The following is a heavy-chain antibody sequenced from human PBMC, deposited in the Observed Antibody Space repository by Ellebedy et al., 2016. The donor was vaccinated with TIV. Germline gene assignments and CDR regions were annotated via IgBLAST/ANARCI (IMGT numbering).Heavy chain of an antibody. CDR2: IVPILGIP. CDR1: GATFSGSA. Sequence: SVKVSCKASGATFSGSAISWVRQAPGQGLEWMGGIVPILGIPNYAQKFQGRVTITADKSMNTAFMVLSGLRSEDTAVYYCARIAPTAVTFDLYYFDYWGQGTLITVSS. V-gene: IGHV1-69*10. J-gene: IGHJ4*02. CDR3: ARIAPTAVTFDLYYFDY. D-gene: IGHD4-23*01.